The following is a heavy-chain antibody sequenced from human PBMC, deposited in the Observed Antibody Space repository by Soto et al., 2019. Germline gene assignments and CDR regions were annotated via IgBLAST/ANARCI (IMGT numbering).Heavy chain of an antibody. Sequence: QVQLVQSGAEVKKPGSSVKVSCKASGGTFSSYAISWVRQAPGQGLEWMGGIIPIFGTANYAQKFQGRVTITADKSTSTAYIELSSLRSEDTAVYYCARDGEVVPAAPLDYYGMDVWGQGTTVTVSS. CDR3: ARDGEVVPAAPLDYYGMDV. CDR2: IIPIFGTA. D-gene: IGHD2-2*01. V-gene: IGHV1-69*06. CDR1: GGTFSSYA. J-gene: IGHJ6*02.